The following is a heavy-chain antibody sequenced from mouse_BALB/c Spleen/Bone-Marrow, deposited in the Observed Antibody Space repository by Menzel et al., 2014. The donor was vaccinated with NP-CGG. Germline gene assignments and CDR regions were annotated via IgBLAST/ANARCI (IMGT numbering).Heavy chain of an antibody. Sequence: DLVKPGASVKLSCKASGYTFTSYWINWIKQRPGQGLEWIGRIAPGSGSTYYNEMFKGKATLTVDTSSSTAYIQLSSLSSEDSAVYFCARGDDYDPFAYLGQGTLVTVSA. CDR1: GYTFTSYW. CDR3: ARGDDYDPFAY. V-gene: IGHV1S41*01. D-gene: IGHD2-4*01. J-gene: IGHJ3*01. CDR2: IAPGSGST.